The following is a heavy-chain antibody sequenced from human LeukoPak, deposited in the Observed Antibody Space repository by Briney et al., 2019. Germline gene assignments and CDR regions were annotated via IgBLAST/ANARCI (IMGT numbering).Heavy chain of an antibody. CDR2: IRYDGSNK. Sequence: SGGSLRLSCAASGFTFSIYGMHWVRQAPGKGLEWVAFIRYDGSNKYYADSVKGRFTISRDNPKNSLYLQMNSLRAEDTAVYYCARAHHYGDSSYYYYGMDVWGQGTTVTVSS. CDR3: ARAHHYGDSSYYYYGMDV. D-gene: IGHD4-17*01. CDR1: GFTFSIYG. V-gene: IGHV3-30*02. J-gene: IGHJ6*02.